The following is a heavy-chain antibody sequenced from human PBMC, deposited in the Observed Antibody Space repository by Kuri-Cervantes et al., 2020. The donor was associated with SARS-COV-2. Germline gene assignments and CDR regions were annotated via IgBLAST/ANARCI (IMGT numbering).Heavy chain of an antibody. Sequence: GGSLRLSCAASGFTFSSYSMNWVRQAPGKGLEWVSSISSSSSYIYYADSVKGRFTISRDNAKNSLYLQMNSLRAEDTAVYYCARVYSSSSRYYYYGMDVWGQGTTVTVSS. CDR3: ARVYSSSSRYYYYGMDV. J-gene: IGHJ6*02. V-gene: IGHV3-21*01. CDR2: ISSSSSYI. CDR1: GFTFSSYS. D-gene: IGHD6-6*01.